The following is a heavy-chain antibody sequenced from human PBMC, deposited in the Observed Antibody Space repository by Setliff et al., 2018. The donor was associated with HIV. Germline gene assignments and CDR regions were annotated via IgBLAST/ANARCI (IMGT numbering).Heavy chain of an antibody. CDR2: ISVYTEYT. V-gene: IGHV1-18*01. CDR3: ARTQYRTTWPGNY. D-gene: IGHD1-7*01. Sequence: ASVKVSCKASGYSFTSYVFTWVRQAPGQGLEWMAWISVYTEYTYYAPKFLGRVTMSTDTSTSTVDMELRGLGADDTAVYYCARTQYRTTWPGNYWGQGTLVTVSS. J-gene: IGHJ4*02. CDR1: GYSFTSYV.